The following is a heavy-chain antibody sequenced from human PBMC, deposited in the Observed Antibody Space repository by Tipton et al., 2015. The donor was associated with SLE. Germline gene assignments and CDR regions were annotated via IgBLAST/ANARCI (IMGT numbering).Heavy chain of an antibody. CDR1: GVIFSTLA. J-gene: IGHJ4*02. Sequence: SGVIFSTLAMSWVRQAPGKGLEWVSRIRSKPKSYTTEYAASVKGRFTISRDDSKNSLYLQMNSLKTEDTAVYYCARDLISSAAYFDYWGQGTLVTVSS. V-gene: IGHV3-72*01. CDR2: IRSKPKSYTT. D-gene: IGHD6-13*01. CDR3: ARDLISSAAYFDY.